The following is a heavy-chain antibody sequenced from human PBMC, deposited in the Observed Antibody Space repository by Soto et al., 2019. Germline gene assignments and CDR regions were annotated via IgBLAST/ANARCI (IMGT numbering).Heavy chain of an antibody. CDR1: GGTFSSYA. Sequence: SVKVSCQASGGTFSSYAISWVRQAPGQGLEWMGGIIPIFGTANYAQKFQGRVTITADESTSTAYMELSSLRSEDTAVYYCAREVGGVLRYFDWLFSPRVWFDPWGQGTLVTVSS. J-gene: IGHJ5*02. V-gene: IGHV1-69*13. CDR2: IIPIFGTA. D-gene: IGHD3-9*01. CDR3: AREVGGVLRYFDWLFSPRVWFDP.